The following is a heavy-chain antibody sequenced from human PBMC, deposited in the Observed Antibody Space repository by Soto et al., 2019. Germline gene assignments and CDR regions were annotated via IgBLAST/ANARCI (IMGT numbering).Heavy chain of an antibody. Sequence: GGSLRLSCSASGFTFSSYAIHWVRQAPGKGLEYVSGISSNGGSTYNADSVKGRFTISRDNSKNTLYLQMSSLRAEDTAVYYCVKRGYSYSFDYWGQGTLVTVSS. J-gene: IGHJ4*02. CDR1: GFTFSSYA. CDR2: ISSNGGST. D-gene: IGHD5-18*01. CDR3: VKRGYSYSFDY. V-gene: IGHV3-64D*06.